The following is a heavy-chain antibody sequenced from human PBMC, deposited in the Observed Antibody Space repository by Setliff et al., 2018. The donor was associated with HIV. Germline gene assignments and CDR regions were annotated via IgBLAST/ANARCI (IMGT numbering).Heavy chain of an antibody. V-gene: IGHV1-69*13. CDR2: IIPIFGTA. CDR3: ARARRSSMVRGTYFDY. J-gene: IGHJ4*02. CDR1: GGTFSSYA. D-gene: IGHD3-10*01. Sequence: SVKVSCKASGGTFSSYAISWVRQAPGQGLEWMGGIIPIFGTANYAQKFQGRVTITADESTSTAYMELSSLRPEDTAVYYCARARRSSMVRGTYFDYWGQGTLVTVSS.